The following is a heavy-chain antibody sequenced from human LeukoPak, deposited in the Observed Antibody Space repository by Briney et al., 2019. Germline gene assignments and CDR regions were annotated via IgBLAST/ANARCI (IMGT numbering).Heavy chain of an antibody. CDR2: IYSGGST. Sequence: GGSLRLSCAASGFTVSGNYMSWVRQAPGKGLEWVSVIYSGGSTYYADSVKGRFTISRDNSKNTLYLQMNSLRAEDTAVYYCATGGYCSSTSCSIQFDYWGQGTLVTVSS. D-gene: IGHD2-2*01. J-gene: IGHJ4*02. CDR1: GFTVSGNY. V-gene: IGHV3-66*01. CDR3: ATGGYCSSTSCSIQFDY.